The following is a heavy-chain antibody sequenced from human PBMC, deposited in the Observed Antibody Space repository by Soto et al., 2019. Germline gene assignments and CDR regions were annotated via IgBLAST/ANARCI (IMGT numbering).Heavy chain of an antibody. J-gene: IGHJ4*02. Sequence: GASVKVSCKASGYTFTGYYMHWVRQAPGQGLEWMGWINPNSGDTSFAQQFQGRVTMTRDTSINTAYMELSRLRSDDTAVYYCARDQRGYFDYWGQGTLVTVSS. CDR2: INPNSGDT. D-gene: IGHD3-10*01. CDR1: GYTFTGYY. CDR3: ARDQRGYFDY. V-gene: IGHV1-2*02.